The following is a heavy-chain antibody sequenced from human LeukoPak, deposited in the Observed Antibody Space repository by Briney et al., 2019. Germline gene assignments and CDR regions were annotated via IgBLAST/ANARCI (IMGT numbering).Heavy chain of an antibody. CDR3: ARDAPRRITIFGVVIKAFDY. Sequence: ASVKVSCKASGYTFTSYGITWVRQAPGQGLEWMGWISTYNGNTNYAQKLQGRVTMTTDTSTSTAYMELRSLRSDDTAVYYCARDAPRRITIFGVVIKAFDYWGREPWSPSPQ. CDR1: GYTFTSYG. D-gene: IGHD3-3*01. CDR2: ISTYNGNT. V-gene: IGHV1-18*01. J-gene: IGHJ4*02.